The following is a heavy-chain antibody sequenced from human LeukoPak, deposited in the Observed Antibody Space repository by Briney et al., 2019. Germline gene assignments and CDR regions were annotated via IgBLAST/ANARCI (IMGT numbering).Heavy chain of an antibody. CDR1: GFTLSNYA. Sequence: KSGGSLRLSCAASGFTLSNYAMSWVRQAPGEGLEWVSAITASGSSTYYADSVKGRFTISRDNSKNTLYLQMSSLRAEDTALYYCARDYPTLGVVIIFDYWGQGALVTVSS. V-gene: IGHV3-23*01. D-gene: IGHD3-3*01. J-gene: IGHJ4*02. CDR3: ARDYPTLGVVIIFDY. CDR2: ITASGSST.